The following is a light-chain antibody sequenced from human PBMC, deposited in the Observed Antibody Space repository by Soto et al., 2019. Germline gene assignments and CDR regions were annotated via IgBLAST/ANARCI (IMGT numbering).Light chain of an antibody. CDR2: AAS. Sequence: AIRMTQSPSSLSASTGDRVTITCRASQGISSYLAWYQQKPGKAPKLLIYAASTLQSGVPSRFSGSGSGTDFTLTISCLPSEDFATYYCQQYYSYSTFGQGTKVDI. V-gene: IGKV1-8*01. J-gene: IGKJ1*01. CDR1: QGISSY. CDR3: QQYYSYST.